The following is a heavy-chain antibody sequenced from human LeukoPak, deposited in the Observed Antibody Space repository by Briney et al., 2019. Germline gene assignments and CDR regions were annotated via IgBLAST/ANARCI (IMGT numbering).Heavy chain of an antibody. D-gene: IGHD1-26*01. CDR3: AIVYGWEVSYYSYYRHF. J-gene: IGHJ6*03. Sequence: SETLSLTCTVSGGSISSYYWSWIRQTPGKGLEWIGYIYYTGSTNFNPSLKSRVTISVDTSKNQFSLKLSSVTAADTAVYYWAIVYGWEVSYYSYYRHFWRKGT. V-gene: IGHV4-59*01. CDR2: IYYTGST. CDR1: GGSISSYY.